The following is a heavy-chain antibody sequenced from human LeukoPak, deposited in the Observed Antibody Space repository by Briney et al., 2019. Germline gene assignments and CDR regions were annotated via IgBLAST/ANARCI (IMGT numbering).Heavy chain of an antibody. V-gene: IGHV1-69*01. CDR3: AAELYGGIFGHCCSFAY. CDR2: IIPIFGTA. Sequence: SVKVSCKASGGTFSSYAISWVRQAPGQGLEWMGGIIPIFGTANYAQKFQGRVTITADESTSTAYMELSSLRSEDTAVYYCAAELYGGIFGHCCSFAYWGQGTLVTVSS. D-gene: IGHD3/OR15-3a*01. J-gene: IGHJ4*02. CDR1: GGTFSSYA.